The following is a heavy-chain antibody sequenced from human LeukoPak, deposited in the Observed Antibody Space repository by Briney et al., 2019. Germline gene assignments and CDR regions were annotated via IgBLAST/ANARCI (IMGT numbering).Heavy chain of an antibody. D-gene: IGHD2-2*03. CDR2: INPSGGTT. V-gene: IGHV1-46*01. CDR1: GYTFTNYY. Sequence: ASVKVSCKAPGYTFTNYYMHWVRQAPGQGLEWMGIINPSGGTTIYAQKFQGRVTMTTDTSTSTVYMELSSLRSEDTAVYYCARVGYCSTTSCPFDYWGQGTLVSVSA. J-gene: IGHJ4*02. CDR3: ARVGYCSTTSCPFDY.